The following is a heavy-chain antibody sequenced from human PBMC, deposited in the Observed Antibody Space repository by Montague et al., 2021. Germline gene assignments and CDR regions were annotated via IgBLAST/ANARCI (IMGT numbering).Heavy chain of an antibody. CDR1: GFTFSSYD. CDR2: IGTAGDT. J-gene: IGHJ3*02. D-gene: IGHD7-27*01. CDR3: ASTGAATAWRAYEI. V-gene: IGHV3-13*04. Sequence: SLRLSCAASGFTFSSYDMHWVRQATGKGLEWVSAIGTAGDTFYPGSVMGRFTISSENAENSLYLQMNSLRAGDTAVYYCASTGAATAWRAYEIWGLGTMVTVSS.